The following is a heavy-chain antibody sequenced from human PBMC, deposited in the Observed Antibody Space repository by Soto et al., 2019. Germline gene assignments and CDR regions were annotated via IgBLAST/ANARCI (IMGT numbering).Heavy chain of an antibody. V-gene: IGHV1-8*01. CDR2: MNPKSGNT. Sequence: QVQLVQSGAEVKKHGASVKVSCKASGYTFTSYDINWVRQATGQGLEWMGWMNPKSGNTGYAQKFQGRVTMTRTTSISTAYMELNSLRSEDTPVYYCAREHSSSWRCDYWGPGTLVTVSS. CDR3: AREHSSSWRCDY. D-gene: IGHD6-13*01. J-gene: IGHJ4*02. CDR1: GYTFTSYD.